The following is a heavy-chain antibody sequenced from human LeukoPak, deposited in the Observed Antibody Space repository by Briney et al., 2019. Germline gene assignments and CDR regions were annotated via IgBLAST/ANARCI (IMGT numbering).Heavy chain of an antibody. CDR2: ISSSGSTI. CDR1: GFTFSDYY. V-gene: IGHV3-11*01. J-gene: IGHJ6*02. CDR3: ARDQGASKEDIVVVPAAYYYYYGMDV. D-gene: IGHD2-2*01. Sequence: PGGSLRLSCAASGFTFSDYYMSWIRQAPGRGLEWVSYISSSGSTIYYADSVEGRFTISRDNAKNSLYLQMNSLRAEDTAVYYCARDQGASKEDIVVVPAAYYYYYGMDVWGQGTTVTVSS.